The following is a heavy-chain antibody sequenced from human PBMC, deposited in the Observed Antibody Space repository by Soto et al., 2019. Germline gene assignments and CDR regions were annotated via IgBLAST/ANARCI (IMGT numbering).Heavy chain of an antibody. V-gene: IGHV4-39*01. D-gene: IGHD6-6*01. J-gene: IGHJ6*02. CDR2: IYYSGST. Sequence: SETLSLTCTVSGGSISSSSYYWGWIRQPPGKGLEWIGSIYYSGSTYYNPSLKSRVTISVDASKNQFSLKLSSVTAADTAVYYCARRRDGEYSSSGSMDVWGQGTTVTVSS. CDR1: GGSISSSSYY. CDR3: ARRRDGEYSSSGSMDV.